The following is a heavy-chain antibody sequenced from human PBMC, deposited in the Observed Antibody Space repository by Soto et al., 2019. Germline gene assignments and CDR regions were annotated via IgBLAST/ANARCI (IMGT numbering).Heavy chain of an antibody. Sequence: QVQLVESGGGVVQPGRSLRLSCAASGFTFSSYGMHWVRQSPGKGLEWVAAIPYDGDSKYYADSVKGRFTITRDNSKNTVYLQMNSMRADDTAVYYCAKDEYKYGLNWFDPWRQGTLITLSS. CDR3: AKDEYKYGLNWFDP. J-gene: IGHJ5*02. D-gene: IGHD1-1*01. CDR2: IPYDGDSK. V-gene: IGHV3-30*18. CDR1: GFTFSSYG.